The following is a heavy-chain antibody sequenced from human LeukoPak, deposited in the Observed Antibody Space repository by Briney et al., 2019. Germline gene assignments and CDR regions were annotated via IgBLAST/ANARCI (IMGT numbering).Heavy chain of an antibody. J-gene: IGHJ4*02. Sequence: KASETLSLTCAVYGGSFSGYYWSWIRQPPGKGLEWIGEINHSGSTNYNPSLKSRVTISVDTSKNQFSLKLSSVTAADTAVYYCARGRGDFWSGYYGRQQYYFDYWGQGTLVTVSP. CDR3: ARGRGDFWSGYYGRQQYYFDY. CDR1: GGSFSGYY. V-gene: IGHV4-34*01. D-gene: IGHD3-3*01. CDR2: INHSGST.